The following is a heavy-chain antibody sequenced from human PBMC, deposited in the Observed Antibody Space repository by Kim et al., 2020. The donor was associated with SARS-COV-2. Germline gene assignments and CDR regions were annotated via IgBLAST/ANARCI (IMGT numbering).Heavy chain of an antibody. Sequence: TNYNPSLKSRVTISVATSKNQFSLKLSSVTAADTAVYYCAREVITGQFDYWGQGTLVTVSS. CDR3: AREVITGQFDY. CDR2: T. D-gene: IGHD1-20*01. J-gene: IGHJ4*02. V-gene: IGHV4-59*01.